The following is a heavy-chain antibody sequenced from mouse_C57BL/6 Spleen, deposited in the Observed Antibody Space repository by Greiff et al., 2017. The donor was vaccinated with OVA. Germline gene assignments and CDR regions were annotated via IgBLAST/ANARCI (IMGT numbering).Heavy chain of an antibody. D-gene: IGHD1-1*01. V-gene: IGHV3-6*01. CDR3: ARDRTTGYFDY. J-gene: IGHJ2*01. Sequence: EVKLVESGPGLVKPSQSLSLTCSVTGYSITSGYYWNWIRQFPGNKLEWMGYISYDGSNNYNPSLKNRISITRDTSKNQFFLKLNSVTTEDTATYYCARDRTTGYFDYWGQGTTLTVSS. CDR1: GYSITSGYY. CDR2: ISYDGSN.